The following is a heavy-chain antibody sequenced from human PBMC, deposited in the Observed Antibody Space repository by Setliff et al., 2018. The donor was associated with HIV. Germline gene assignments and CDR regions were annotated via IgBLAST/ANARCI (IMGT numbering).Heavy chain of an antibody. J-gene: IGHJ1*01. Sequence: ASVKVSCKISGYTLTELSIHWVRQAPGKGLEWMANFDREDGETFYAQKFQGRLTMTEDTSTDTAYMELSSLRSDDTAMYYCATDPGYSSTWYSESFQHWGQGTVVTVSS. D-gene: IGHD6-13*01. CDR1: GYTLTELS. CDR2: FDREDGET. V-gene: IGHV1-24*01. CDR3: ATDPGYSSTWYSESFQH.